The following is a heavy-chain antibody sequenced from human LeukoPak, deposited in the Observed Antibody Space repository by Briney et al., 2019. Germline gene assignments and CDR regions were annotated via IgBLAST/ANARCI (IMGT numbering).Heavy chain of an antibody. V-gene: IGHV3-21*06. Sequence: GGSLRLSCAASGFTFSDFGISWVRQTPGMGLEWVASISDDATYTSYSDSLSGRFTISRDNAKNSLDLQMYNLRVEDTAFYYCAKDPHNVASNWFDPWGQGTLVIVSS. D-gene: IGHD2-15*01. CDR1: GFTFSDFG. CDR2: ISDDATYT. J-gene: IGHJ5*02. CDR3: AKDPHNVASNWFDP.